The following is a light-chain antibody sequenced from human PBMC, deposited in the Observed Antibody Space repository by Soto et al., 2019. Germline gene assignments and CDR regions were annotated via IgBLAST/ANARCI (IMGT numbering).Light chain of an antibody. CDR3: CSYAGSYTWV. Sequence: QSVLTQPRSVSGSRGQSVTISCTGTGSDVGGYNYVSWYQQHPGKAPKLMIYDVSKRPSGVPDRFSGSKSGNTASLTISGLQAEDVADYYCCSYAGSYTWVFGTGTKLTVL. V-gene: IGLV2-11*01. CDR1: GSDVGGYNY. CDR2: DVS. J-gene: IGLJ1*01.